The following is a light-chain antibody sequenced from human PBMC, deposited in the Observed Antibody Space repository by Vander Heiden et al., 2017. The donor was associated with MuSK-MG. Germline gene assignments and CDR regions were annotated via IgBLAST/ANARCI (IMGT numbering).Light chain of an antibody. CDR2: AAS. J-gene: IGKJ1*01. V-gene: IGKV3-20*01. Sequence: VLTQSPGTLSLSPGESATLSCRASQSLASTYLAWYQWRPGRTPRLLFYAASSRATGIPDRFSGSGSGTDFTLTISRLEPEDSAVYFCQHFGSSFWTFGQGTKVEI. CDR3: QHFGSSFWT. CDR1: QSLASTY.